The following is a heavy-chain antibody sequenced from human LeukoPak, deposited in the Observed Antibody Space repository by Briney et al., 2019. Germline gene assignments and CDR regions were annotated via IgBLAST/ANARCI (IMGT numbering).Heavy chain of an antibody. CDR2: IRSSGSII. Sequence: PGVSLRLSCAASGFTFSSYEMNWVRQAPGKGLEWVSYIRSSGSIIYYADSVKGRFTISRDNAKNSLYLQMNSLRAEDTAVYYCARDLLTGYSIDYWGQGTLVTVSS. CDR1: GFTFSSYE. J-gene: IGHJ4*02. D-gene: IGHD3-9*01. CDR3: ARDLLTGYSIDY. V-gene: IGHV3-48*03.